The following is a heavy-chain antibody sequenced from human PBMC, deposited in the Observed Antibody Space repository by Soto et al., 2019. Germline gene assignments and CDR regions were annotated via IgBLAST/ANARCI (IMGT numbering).Heavy chain of an antibody. D-gene: IGHD2-21*01. CDR3: AALPPRIVVTILPIPS. V-gene: IGHV4-4*02. CDR2: VYHTGST. Sequence: QVQLRQSGPRLARPSGTLSLTCVVSGDSISSTHWWTWVRQTPGTGLEWIGEVYHTGSTKYNPSLKNRLTISLDNANNQLSLNLKSLTAADTAVYYCAALPPRIVVTILPIPSWGQGTQVTVSS. J-gene: IGHJ4*02. CDR1: GDSISSTHW.